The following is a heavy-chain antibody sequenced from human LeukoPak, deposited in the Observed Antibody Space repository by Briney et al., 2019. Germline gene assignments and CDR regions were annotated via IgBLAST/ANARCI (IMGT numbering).Heavy chain of an antibody. V-gene: IGHV1-69*13. D-gene: IGHD6-6*01. CDR3: AREGIAARPGWFDP. CDR2: IIPIFGRA. Sequence: SVKVSCKASGGTFSSYAISWVRQAPGQGLEWMGGIIPIFGRANYAQKFQGRVTITADESTSTAYMELSSLRSEDTAVYYCAREGIAARPGWFDPWGQGTLVTVSS. J-gene: IGHJ5*02. CDR1: GGTFSSYA.